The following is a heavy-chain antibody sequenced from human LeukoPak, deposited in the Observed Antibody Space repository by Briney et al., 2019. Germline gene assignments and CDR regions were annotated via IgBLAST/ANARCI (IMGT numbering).Heavy chain of an antibody. CDR3: ARAPLSIAVAGYNAFDI. CDR1: GGTFSSYA. V-gene: IGHV1-69*13. J-gene: IGHJ3*02. D-gene: IGHD6-19*01. CDR2: IIPIFGTA. Sequence: ASVKVSCKASGGTFSSYAISWVRQAPGQGLEWMGGIIPIFGTANYAQKFRGRVTITADESTSTAYMELSSLRSEDTAVYYCARAPLSIAVAGYNAFDIWGQGTMVTVSS.